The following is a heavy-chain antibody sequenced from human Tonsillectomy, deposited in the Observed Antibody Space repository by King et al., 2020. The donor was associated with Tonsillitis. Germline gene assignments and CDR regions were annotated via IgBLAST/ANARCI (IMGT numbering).Heavy chain of an antibody. CDR3: ARDSFYSAGWYSGWFDP. D-gene: IGHD6-13*01. J-gene: IGHJ5*02. V-gene: IGHV3-33*05. Sequence: VQLVESGGGVVQPGRSLRLSCIAPGFTFSSYGMHWVRQAPGKGLEWLAVISYDESNKQYADSVKGRFTISTDNDKNTLYLQMNSLRVEDTAVYYCARDSFYSAGWYSGWFDPWGQGTLVIVSS. CDR1: GFTFSSYG. CDR2: ISYDESNK.